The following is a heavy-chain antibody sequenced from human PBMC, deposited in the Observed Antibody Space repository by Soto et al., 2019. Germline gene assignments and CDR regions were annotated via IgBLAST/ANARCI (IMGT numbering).Heavy chain of an antibody. CDR2: INPNSGGT. V-gene: IGHV1-2*02. Sequence: QVQLVQSGAEVKNPGASVKVSCKASGYTFSGYYMHWVRQAPGQGLEWMGWINPNSGGTNYAQKFQGRVTMTRDTSINTAYMELSSLRSDDTAVYYCARRRDLGTAESYYSMDVWGQGTKVTVSS. J-gene: IGHJ6*02. D-gene: IGHD6-13*01. CDR3: ARRRDLGTAESYYSMDV. CDR1: GYTFSGYY.